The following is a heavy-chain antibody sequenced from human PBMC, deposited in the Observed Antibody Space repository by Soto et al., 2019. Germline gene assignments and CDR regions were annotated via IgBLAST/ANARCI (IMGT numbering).Heavy chain of an antibody. Sequence: SETLSLTCVVSGGSIRSTNWWAWVRQTPGKGLEWIGEVYHNGTSNYNPSLKGRATISVDRSKDQVSLRLNSVIDADTAVYYCARDLDRYCSVTSCHPMDVWGQGTPVTVSS. CDR3: ARDLDRYCSVTSCHPMDV. CDR2: VYHNGTS. J-gene: IGHJ6*02. D-gene: IGHD2-15*01. V-gene: IGHV4-4*02. CDR1: GGSIRSTNW.